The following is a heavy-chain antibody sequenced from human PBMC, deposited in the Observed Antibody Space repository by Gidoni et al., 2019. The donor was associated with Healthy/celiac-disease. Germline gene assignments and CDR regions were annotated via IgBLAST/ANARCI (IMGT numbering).Heavy chain of an antibody. Sequence: EVQLVESGGGLVQPGGSLRLSCAASGFTFSSYDMHWGRQATGKGLEWVSAIGTAGDTYYPGSVKGRFTISRENAKNSLYLQMNSLRAGDTAVYYCARDTPSGGPYGMDVWGQGTTVTVSS. CDR1: GFTFSSYD. V-gene: IGHV3-13*04. CDR3: ARDTPSGGPYGMDV. CDR2: IGTAGDT. J-gene: IGHJ6*02. D-gene: IGHD6-19*01.